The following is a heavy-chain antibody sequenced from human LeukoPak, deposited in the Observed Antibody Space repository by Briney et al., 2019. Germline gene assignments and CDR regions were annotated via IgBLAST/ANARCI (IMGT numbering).Heavy chain of an antibody. CDR3: ARSIAAAGDDAFDI. D-gene: IGHD6-13*01. Sequence: TSETLSLTCTVSGGSISSYYWSWIRQPPGEGLEWIGYIYYSGSTNYNPSLKSRVTISVDTSKNQFSLKLSSVTAADTAVYYCARSIAAAGDDAFDIWGQGTMVTVSS. V-gene: IGHV4-59*01. CDR1: GGSISSYY. CDR2: IYYSGST. J-gene: IGHJ3*02.